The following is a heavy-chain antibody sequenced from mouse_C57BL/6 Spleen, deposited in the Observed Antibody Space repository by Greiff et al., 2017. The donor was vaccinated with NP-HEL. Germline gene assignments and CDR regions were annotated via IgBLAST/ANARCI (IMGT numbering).Heavy chain of an antibody. J-gene: IGHJ4*01. Sequence: EVQLQESGPGLVKPSQSLSLTCSVTGYSITSGYYWNWIRQFPGNKLEWMGYISYDGSNNYNPSLKNRISITRDTSKNQFFLKLNSVTTEDTATYYCARWTVVTHYYAMDYWGQGTSVTVSS. CDR3: ARWTVVTHYYAMDY. CDR1: GYSITSGYY. D-gene: IGHD2-3*01. V-gene: IGHV3-6*01. CDR2: ISYDGSN.